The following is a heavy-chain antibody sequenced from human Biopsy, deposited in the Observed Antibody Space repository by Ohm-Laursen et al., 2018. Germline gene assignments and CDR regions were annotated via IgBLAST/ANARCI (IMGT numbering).Heavy chain of an antibody. D-gene: IGHD1-26*01. CDR3: ARVRVWADSEGAFDP. Sequence: GTLSLTCTVSGGSIKSYYWNWIRQPPGKGLEWIGIIYYSGNTKYNPSLKSRVTISVDTFRNQFSLKLSPVTAADTAVYYCARVRVWADSEGAFDPWGQGTMVTVSS. CDR2: IYYSGNT. V-gene: IGHV4-59*01. J-gene: IGHJ3*01. CDR1: GGSIKSYY.